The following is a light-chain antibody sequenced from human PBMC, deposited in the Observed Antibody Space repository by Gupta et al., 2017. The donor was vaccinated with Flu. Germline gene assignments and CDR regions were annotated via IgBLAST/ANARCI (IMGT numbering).Light chain of an antibody. V-gene: IGLV2-14*01. CDR2: EDS. J-gene: IGLJ3*02. CDR1: SSDIGGYNY. CDR3: TAYKSSSTNLV. Sequence: QSALMPPAPASWSPGQSSTTSCTSTSSDIGGYNYVSWYQQHPGTAPKLLIYEDSNRLSGVPNRFSGSKSGTTASLTITGLQAEEEADYYCTAYKSSSTNLVFGGGTKLTVL.